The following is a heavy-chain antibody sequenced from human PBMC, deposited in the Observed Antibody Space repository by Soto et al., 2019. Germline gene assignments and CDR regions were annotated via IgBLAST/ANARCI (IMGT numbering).Heavy chain of an antibody. D-gene: IGHD5-12*01. Sequence: PGGSLRLSCAASGFTFSSFGIHWVRQAPGKGLEWVAVISYDGIDKNYADSVKGRFTISRENSKNMVYLQVNSLRAEDTAVYYCAKDLREMATIRPDYWGQGILVTVSS. CDR1: GFTFSSFG. J-gene: IGHJ4*02. V-gene: IGHV3-30*18. CDR3: AKDLREMATIRPDY. CDR2: ISYDGIDK.